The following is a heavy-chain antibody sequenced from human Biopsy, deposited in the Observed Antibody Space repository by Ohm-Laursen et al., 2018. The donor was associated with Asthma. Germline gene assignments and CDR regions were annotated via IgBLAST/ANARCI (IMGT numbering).Heavy chain of an antibody. CDR2: IIPMYGVP. CDR1: GGTFRTYA. V-gene: IGHV1-69*01. D-gene: IGHD3-16*01. CDR3: ARVDAIMISGDFYFYSGFDL. J-gene: IGHJ6*02. Sequence: GSSVKVSCKASGGTFRTYAFNWVRQAPGQGLEWMGGIIPMYGVPKVAQKFQGRVTITADESTSTAYKEMSSLRSEDTAVYYCARVDAIMISGDFYFYSGFDLWGQGTTVRVSS.